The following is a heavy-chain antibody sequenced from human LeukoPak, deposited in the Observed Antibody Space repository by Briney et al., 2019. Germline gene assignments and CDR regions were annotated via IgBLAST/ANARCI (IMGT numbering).Heavy chain of an antibody. CDR2: IYSGGST. J-gene: IGHJ4*02. Sequence: GGSLRLSCVVSGFTVSANFMSWVRQAPGERLEWVSVIYSGGSTYYADSVKGRFTISRDNSKNTLYLQMNSLRAEDTAVYYCARTRVDTTTFDYFDYWGQGTLVTVSS. V-gene: IGHV3-53*01. CDR3: ARTRVDTTTFDYFDY. D-gene: IGHD4-11*01. CDR1: GFTVSANF.